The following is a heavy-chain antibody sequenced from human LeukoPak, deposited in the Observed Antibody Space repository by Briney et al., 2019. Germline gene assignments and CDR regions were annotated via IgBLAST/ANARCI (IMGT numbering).Heavy chain of an antibody. J-gene: IGHJ4*02. V-gene: IGHV3-21*01. CDR3: AREGENYYDSSGYPTSYYFDY. D-gene: IGHD3-22*01. CDR2: ISSSSSYI. Sequence: GGSLRLSCAASGFTFSSYSMNWVRQAPGKGLEWVSSISSSSSYIYYADSVKGRFTISRDNAKNSLYLQMNSLRAEDTAVYYCAREGENYYDSSGYPTSYYFDYWGQGTLVTVSS. CDR1: GFTFSSYS.